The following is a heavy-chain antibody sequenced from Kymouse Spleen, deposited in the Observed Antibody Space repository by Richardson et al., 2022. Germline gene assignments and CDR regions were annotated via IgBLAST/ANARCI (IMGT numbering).Heavy chain of an antibody. J-gene: IGHJ6*02. V-gene: IGHV4-4*02. Sequence: QVQLQESGPGLVKPSGTLSLTCAVSGGSISSSNWWSWVRQPPGKGLEWIGEIYHSGSTNYNPSLKSRVTISVDKSKNQFSLKLSSVTAADTAVYYCARETAMAPITMVRGVIRNYYGMDVWGQGTTVTVSS. CDR1: GGSISSSNW. D-gene: IGHD3-10*01. CDR2: IYHSGST. CDR3: ARETAMAPITMVRGVIRNYYGMDV.